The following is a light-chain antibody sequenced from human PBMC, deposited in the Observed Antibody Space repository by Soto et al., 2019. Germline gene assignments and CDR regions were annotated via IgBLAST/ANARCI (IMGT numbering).Light chain of an antibody. Sequence: EIVLTQSPGTLSLSPGERATLFCRASRSVDSSYLAWYQQKPGQAPRLLIYAASSRAAGVPDSFSGSGSGTDFTLTISRLEPEDFAVYYCQQYGATFLTFGQGTRLEIK. J-gene: IGKJ5*01. V-gene: IGKV3-20*01. CDR2: AAS. CDR3: QQYGATFLT. CDR1: RSVDSSY.